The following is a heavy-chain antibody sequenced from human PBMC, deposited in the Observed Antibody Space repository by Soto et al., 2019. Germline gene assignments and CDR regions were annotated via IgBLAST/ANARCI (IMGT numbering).Heavy chain of an antibody. CDR1: GYTLSDLS. Sequence: ASVKVSCKVSGYTLSDLSMHWVRQAPGKGLEWMGGFDPEDGDSIYAQKFQGRVTMTEGTSTDTAYMELSSLRSEDTAVYYCATAKYYYYGSNYRPEFFQHWGQGTLVTVSS. CDR2: FDPEDGDS. V-gene: IGHV1-24*01. J-gene: IGHJ1*01. D-gene: IGHD3-22*01. CDR3: ATAKYYYYGSNYRPEFFQH.